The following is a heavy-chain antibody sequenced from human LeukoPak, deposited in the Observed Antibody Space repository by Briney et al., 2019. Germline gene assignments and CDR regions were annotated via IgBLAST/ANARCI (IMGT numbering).Heavy chain of an antibody. Sequence: GGSLRLSCAASGFTFSSYAMNWVRQAPGKGLEWVSGISGSGGSTYYADSVKGRFTISRDNSKNTLYLQMNSLRAEDTAVYYCAELGITMIGGVWGKGTTVTISS. CDR2: ISGSGGST. J-gene: IGHJ6*04. CDR3: AELGITMIGGV. V-gene: IGHV3-23*01. D-gene: IGHD3-10*02. CDR1: GFTFSSYA.